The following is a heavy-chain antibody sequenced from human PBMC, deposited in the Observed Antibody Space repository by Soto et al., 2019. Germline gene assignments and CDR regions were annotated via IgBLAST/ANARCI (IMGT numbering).Heavy chain of an antibody. V-gene: IGHV3-66*01. CDR1: GFTVSSNY. CDR2: IYSGGST. Sequence: GGSLRLSCAASGFTVSSNYMSWVRQAPGKGLEWVSVIYSGGSTYYADSVKGRFTISRDNSKNTLYLQMNSLRAEDTAVYYCGAYSSGWATPPYFDYWGQGTLVTVSS. J-gene: IGHJ4*02. CDR3: GAYSSGWATPPYFDY. D-gene: IGHD6-19*01.